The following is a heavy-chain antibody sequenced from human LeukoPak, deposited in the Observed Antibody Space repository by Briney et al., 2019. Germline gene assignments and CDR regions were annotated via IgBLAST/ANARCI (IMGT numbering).Heavy chain of an antibody. V-gene: IGHV3-23*01. CDR3: AKDASSVDIVATLGY. Sequence: GGSLRLSCAASGFTFSSYAMSWVRQAPGKGLEWVSAIRGSGGSTYYADSVKGRFTISRDNSKNTLYLQMNSLRAEDTAVYYCAKDASSVDIVATLGYWGQGTLVTVSS. D-gene: IGHD5-12*01. CDR2: IRGSGGST. J-gene: IGHJ4*02. CDR1: GFTFSSYA.